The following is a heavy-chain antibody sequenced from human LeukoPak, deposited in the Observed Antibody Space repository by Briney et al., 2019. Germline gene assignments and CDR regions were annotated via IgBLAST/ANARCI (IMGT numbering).Heavy chain of an antibody. CDR3: ASIYDSTDDAFDI. CDR2: IYYSGST. CDR1: GGSISSYY. V-gene: IGHV4-59*08. Sequence: PSETLSLTCTVSGGSISSYYWSWIRQPPGKGLEWIGYIYYSGSTNYNPSLKSRVTISVDTSKNPFSLKLSSVTAADTAVYYCASIYDSTDDAFDIWGQGTMVTVSS. D-gene: IGHD3-22*01. J-gene: IGHJ3*02.